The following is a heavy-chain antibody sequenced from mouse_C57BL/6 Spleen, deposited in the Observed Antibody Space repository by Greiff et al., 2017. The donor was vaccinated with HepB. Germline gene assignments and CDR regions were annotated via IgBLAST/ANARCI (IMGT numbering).Heavy chain of an antibody. CDR3: ARSDYDGSHYYAMDY. V-gene: IGHV1-80*01. J-gene: IGHJ4*01. D-gene: IGHD1-1*01. Sequence: VQLQQSGAELVKPGASVKISCKASGYAFSSYWMNWVKQRPGKGLEWIGQIYPGDGDTNYNGKFKGKATLTADKSSSTAYMHLSSLTSEVSAVYVRARSDYDGSHYYAMDYWGQGTSVTVAS. CDR2: IYPGDGDT. CDR1: GYAFSSYW.